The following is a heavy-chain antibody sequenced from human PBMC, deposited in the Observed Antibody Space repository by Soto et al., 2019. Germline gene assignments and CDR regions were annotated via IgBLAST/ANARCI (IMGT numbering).Heavy chain of an antibody. D-gene: IGHD6-19*01. CDR1: GFIFSNYG. Sequence: GGSLRLSCAASGFIFSNYGMNWVRQAPGRGLEWVSSVSGSGRNMYWADSVEGRFTISRDNAKNTVSLEMNSLRAEDTAVYYCAKGGRQWLVTSDFNYWGQGALVTVSS. CDR2: VSGSGRNM. J-gene: IGHJ4*02. CDR3: AKGGRQWLVTSDFNY. V-gene: IGHV3-21*01.